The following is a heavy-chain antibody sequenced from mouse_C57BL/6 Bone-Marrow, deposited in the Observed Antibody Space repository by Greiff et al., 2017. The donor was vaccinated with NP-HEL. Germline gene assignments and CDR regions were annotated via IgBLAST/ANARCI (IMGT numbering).Heavy chain of an antibody. CDR3: ARKAYYGRSYEFAY. CDR1: GYTFTTYW. J-gene: IGHJ3*01. CDR2: IDPSDSYP. D-gene: IGHD1-1*01. V-gene: IGHV1-50*01. Sequence: QVQLKQPRAELVKPGASVKLSCKASGYTFTTYWMQWVKQRPGQGLEWIGEIDPSDSYPTYNQKFKGKATLTVDTSSSTAYMQLSSLTSEDSAVYYCARKAYYGRSYEFAYWGQGTLVTVSA.